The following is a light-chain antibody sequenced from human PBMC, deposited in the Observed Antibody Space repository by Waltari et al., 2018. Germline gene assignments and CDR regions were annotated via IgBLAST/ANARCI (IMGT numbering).Light chain of an antibody. V-gene: IGKV3-15*01. CDR3: QQYNNWPPAYT. CDR2: GAS. Sequence: EIVMTQSPATLSVSPGERATLPCRASQSVSGNSAWYQQKPAQAPRLLIYGASTRATGIPARFSGSGSGTEFTLTISSLQSEDFAVYYCQQYNNWPPAYTFGQGTKLEIK. J-gene: IGKJ2*01. CDR1: QSVSGN.